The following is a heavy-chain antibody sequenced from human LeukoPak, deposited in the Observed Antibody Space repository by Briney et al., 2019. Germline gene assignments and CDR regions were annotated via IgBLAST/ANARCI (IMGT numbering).Heavy chain of an antibody. V-gene: IGHV3-23*01. CDR3: AKDLWFGELSPVDY. Sequence: GGSLRLSCAASGFTFNNYAMSWVRQAPGKGLEWASTISGSGGSTFYADSVKGRFTISRDNSKNTLYLQMTSLRAENTAVYYCAKDLWFGELSPVDYWGQGTLVTVSS. CDR2: ISGSGGST. D-gene: IGHD3-10*01. J-gene: IGHJ4*02. CDR1: GFTFNNYA.